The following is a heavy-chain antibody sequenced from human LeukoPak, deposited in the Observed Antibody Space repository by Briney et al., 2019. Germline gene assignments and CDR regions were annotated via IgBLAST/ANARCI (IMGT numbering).Heavy chain of an antibody. V-gene: IGHV3-21*01. CDR3: AREAGYDFWSGAGMDV. CDR1: GFTFSSYS. D-gene: IGHD3-3*01. CDR2: ISSSSSYI. J-gene: IGHJ4*02. Sequence: GGSLRLSCAASGFTFSSYSMNWVRQAPGKGLEWVSSISSSSSYIYYADSVKGRFTISRDNAKNSLYLQMNSLRAEDTAVYYCAREAGYDFWSGAGMDVWGQGTLVTVSS.